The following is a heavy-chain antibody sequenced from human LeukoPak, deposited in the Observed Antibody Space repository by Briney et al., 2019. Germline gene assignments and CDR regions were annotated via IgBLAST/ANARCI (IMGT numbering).Heavy chain of an antibody. J-gene: IGHJ4*02. Sequence: PGGSLRLSCAASGFTFSSSSMNWVRQAPGKGLEWVSSISSSSSYIYYADSVKGRFTISRDNAKNSLYLQMNSLRAEDTAVYYCARVYYGDYEGDYWGQGTLVTVSS. CDR1: GFTFSSSS. D-gene: IGHD4-17*01. CDR2: ISSSSSYI. V-gene: IGHV3-21*01. CDR3: ARVYYGDYEGDY.